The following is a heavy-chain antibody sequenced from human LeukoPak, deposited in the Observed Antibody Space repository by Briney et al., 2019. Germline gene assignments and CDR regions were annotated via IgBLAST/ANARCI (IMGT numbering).Heavy chain of an antibody. CDR1: GYSISSGYY. V-gene: IGHV4-38-2*02. Sequence: SETLSLTCTVSGYSISSGYYWGWIRQPPGKGLEWIGSIYHSGSTNYNPSLKTRVTISVDKSKNQFSLKLSSVTAADTAVYYCARASHDYGDYSHFDYWGQGTLVTVSS. J-gene: IGHJ4*02. D-gene: IGHD4-17*01. CDR2: IYHSGST. CDR3: ARASHDYGDYSHFDY.